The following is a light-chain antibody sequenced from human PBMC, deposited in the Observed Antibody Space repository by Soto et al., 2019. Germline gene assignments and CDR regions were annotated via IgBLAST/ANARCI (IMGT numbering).Light chain of an antibody. J-gene: IGLJ1*01. Sequence: QSALTQPPSASGSPGQSVTISCTGTSSDVGAYLYVSWHQQHPGKAPKLMIYEVNKRPSGVPDRFSGSKSGNTASLTVSGLQAEDEAHYYCFSYAGFDTGVFGTGTKVTVL. CDR3: FSYAGFDTGV. CDR2: EVN. V-gene: IGLV2-8*01. CDR1: SSDVGAYLY.